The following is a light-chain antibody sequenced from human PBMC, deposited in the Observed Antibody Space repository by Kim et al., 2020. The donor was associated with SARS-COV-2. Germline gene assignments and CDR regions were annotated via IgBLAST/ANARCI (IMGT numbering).Light chain of an antibody. CDR1: QSLVYSDGNIY. V-gene: IGKV2-30*01. CDR2: KVS. CDR3: MQGTHWPFT. Sequence: PASISCRCNQSLVYSDGNIYLNWFHQRPGQSPRRLIYKVSTRDSGVPERFSGSGSGTDFTLQISRVEAEDVGVYYCMQGTHWPFTFGPGTKVDIK. J-gene: IGKJ3*01.